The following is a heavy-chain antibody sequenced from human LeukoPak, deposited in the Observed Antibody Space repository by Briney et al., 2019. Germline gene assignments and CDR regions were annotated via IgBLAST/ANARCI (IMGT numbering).Heavy chain of an antibody. Sequence: ASVKVSSKASGYTFTSYNINSVRQAPGQGVEWVGWMNPKSGKPGNAHKFQGRATINRNTSISTAYRELSSLRSEDTAVYYCARETGTEDVNWFDPWGQGTLVTVSS. V-gene: IGHV1-8*01. J-gene: IGHJ5*02. CDR2: MNPKSGKP. D-gene: IGHD1-1*01. CDR1: GYTFTSYN. CDR3: ARETGTEDVNWFDP.